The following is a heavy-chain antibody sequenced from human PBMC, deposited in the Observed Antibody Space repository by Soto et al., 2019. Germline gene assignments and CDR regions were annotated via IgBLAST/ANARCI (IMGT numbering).Heavy chain of an antibody. CDR1: GYSFTSYW. J-gene: IGHJ3*02. CDR3: AHRLKNYYDSSGSWGNDALDI. Sequence: GESLKISCKGSGYSFTSYWIGWARQMPGKGLEWMGIIYPGDSDTRYSPSFQGQVTISADKSISTSKNQVVLTMTNMDPVDTATYYCAHRLKNYYDSSGSWGNDALDIWGPGTMVTVSS. V-gene: IGHV5-51*01. D-gene: IGHD3-22*01. CDR2: IYPGDSDT.